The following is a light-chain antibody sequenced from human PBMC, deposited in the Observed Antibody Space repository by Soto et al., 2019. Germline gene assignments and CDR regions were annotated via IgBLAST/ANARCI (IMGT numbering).Light chain of an antibody. CDR2: GAS. V-gene: IGKV3-15*01. Sequence: EIVMTQSPATVSVSQGERASLSRRASQTVNSKMAWYQQKPGQGPRLLIYGASTRATGIPARFSGSGSGTEYTLTISSLQLEDLAVYWCQQYSNWPLTFGQGTKVDIK. CDR3: QQYSNWPLT. J-gene: IGKJ1*01. CDR1: QTVNSK.